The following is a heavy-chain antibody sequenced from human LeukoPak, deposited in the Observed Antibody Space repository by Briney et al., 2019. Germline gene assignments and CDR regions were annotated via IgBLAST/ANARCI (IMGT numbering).Heavy chain of an antibody. D-gene: IGHD6-19*01. J-gene: IGHJ6*01. CDR3: AQDMGGWYRQERYYSYYGMDV. CDR1: GFTFDDYA. V-gene: IGHV3-9*01. Sequence: GRSLRLSRAASGFTFDDYAMHWVPQAPGKGLEGVSGISWNRGTIRYAHSVKGRLTISRDNANNFLYQQMKRLRPEDTALYYCAQDMGGWYRQERYYSYYGMDVW. CDR2: ISWNRGTI.